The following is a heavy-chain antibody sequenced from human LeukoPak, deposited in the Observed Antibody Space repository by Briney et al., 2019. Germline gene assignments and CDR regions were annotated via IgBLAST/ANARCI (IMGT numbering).Heavy chain of an antibody. CDR1: GFTFSSYS. CDR2: ISSSSSYI. V-gene: IGHV3-21*01. D-gene: IGHD2-15*01. Sequence: PGGSLRLSCAASGFTFSSYSMNWVRQAPGKGLEWVSSISSSSSYIYYADSVKGRFTISRDNAKNSLYLQMNSLRAEDTAVYYCASGLPGVTANDYWGQGTLVTVSS. J-gene: IGHJ4*02. CDR3: ASGLPGVTANDY.